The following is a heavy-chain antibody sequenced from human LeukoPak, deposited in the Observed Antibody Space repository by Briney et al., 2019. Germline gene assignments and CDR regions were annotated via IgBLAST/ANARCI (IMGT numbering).Heavy chain of an antibody. CDR2: ISWNSGSI. CDR1: GFTFDDYA. CDR3: AKAGSGYDRRAFDY. J-gene: IGHJ4*02. Sequence: PGGSLRLSCAASGFTFDDYAMHCVRQAPGKGLEWVSGISWNSGSIGYADSVKGRFTIYRDNAKNSLYLQMNSLRAEDMALYYVAKAGSGYDRRAFDYWGQGTLVTVSS. V-gene: IGHV3-9*03. D-gene: IGHD5-12*01.